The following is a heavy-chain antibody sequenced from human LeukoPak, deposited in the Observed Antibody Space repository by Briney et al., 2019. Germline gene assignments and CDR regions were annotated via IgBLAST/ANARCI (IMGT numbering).Heavy chain of an antibody. J-gene: IGHJ4*02. CDR2: IDISGGST. Sequence: PGRSLRLSCAASGFTFSSYAMHWVRQAPGKGLEWVASIDISGGSTYYEDSVQGRFTISRDNSKNTLYLEMNSLRVEDTALYYCANEVRPNDYWGQGTLVTVSS. CDR3: ANEVRPNDY. V-gene: IGHV3-23*01. CDR1: GFTFSSYA. D-gene: IGHD1-1*01.